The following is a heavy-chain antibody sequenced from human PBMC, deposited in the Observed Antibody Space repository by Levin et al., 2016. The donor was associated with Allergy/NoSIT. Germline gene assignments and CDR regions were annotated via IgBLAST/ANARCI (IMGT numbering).Heavy chain of an antibody. D-gene: IGHD6-19*01. CDR1: GGSITGYY. V-gene: IGHV4-59*08. CDR3: AATVAGTLNYYES. J-gene: IGHJ4*02. Sequence: SETLSLTCNVSGGSITGYYWTWIRQTPGKGLEWIGYIYYNGRTTYNPSLKSRLTISIDTSNDHFSLRLTSVTAADTAMYYCAATVAGTLNYYESWGQGTLVTVSS. CDR2: IYYNGRT.